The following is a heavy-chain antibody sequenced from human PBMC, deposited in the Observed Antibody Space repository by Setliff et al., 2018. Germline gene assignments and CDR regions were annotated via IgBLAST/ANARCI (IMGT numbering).Heavy chain of an antibody. CDR1: GYTFTNYG. D-gene: IGHD2-2*01. Sequence: ASVKVSCKASGYTFTNYGINWVRQAPGQGLEWMGWISAYAQKFQGRVTMTADTPTSTAYMELRSLTSDDTAVYYCARGPLDFVAVPAAAKFDSWGQGTLVTVSS. J-gene: IGHJ4*02. CDR2: ISA. V-gene: IGHV1-18*01. CDR3: ARGPLDFVAVPAAAKFDS.